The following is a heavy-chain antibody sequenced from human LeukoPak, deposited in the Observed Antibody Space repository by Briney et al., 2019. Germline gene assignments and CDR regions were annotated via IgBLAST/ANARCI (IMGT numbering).Heavy chain of an antibody. J-gene: IGHJ6*03. V-gene: IGHV3-23*01. D-gene: IGHD4-17*01. CDR1: GFTFDDYA. CDR2: ISGSGGST. Sequence: PGGSLRPACAASGFTFDDYAMDWVRQAPGKGLEWVSAISGSGGSTYYTDSVKGRFTIVRDNSKNTLYLQMNSLRAEDTAVYYCARAFYGDYYYYYYYMDVWGKGTTVTVSS. CDR3: ARAFYGDYYYYYYYMDV.